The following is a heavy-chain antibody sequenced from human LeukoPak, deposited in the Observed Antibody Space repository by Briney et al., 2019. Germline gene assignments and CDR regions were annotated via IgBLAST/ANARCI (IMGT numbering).Heavy chain of an antibody. V-gene: IGHV1-2*02. CDR2: INPNSGGT. CDR1: GYTFTGYY. D-gene: IGHD6-19*01. CDR3: ARPDEVAGTYFDY. J-gene: IGHJ4*02. Sequence: GASVKVSCKASGYTFTGYYMHWVRQAPGQGLEWMGWINPNSGGTNYAQKFQGRVTMTRDTSISTAYMELSRLRSDDTAVYYCARPDEVAGTYFDYWGQGTLVTVSS.